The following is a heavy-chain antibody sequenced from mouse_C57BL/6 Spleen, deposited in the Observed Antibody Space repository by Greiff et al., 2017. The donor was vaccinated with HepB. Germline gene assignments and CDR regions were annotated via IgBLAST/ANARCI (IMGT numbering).Heavy chain of an antibody. Sequence: QVQLKESGAELARPGASVKLSCKASGYTFTSYGISWVKQRTGQGLEWIGEIYPRSGNTYYNEKFKGKATLTADKSSSTAYMELRSLTSEDSAVYFCARPQFAYWGQGTLVTVSA. V-gene: IGHV1-81*01. CDR3: ARPQFAY. J-gene: IGHJ3*01. CDR1: GYTFTSYG. CDR2: IYPRSGNT.